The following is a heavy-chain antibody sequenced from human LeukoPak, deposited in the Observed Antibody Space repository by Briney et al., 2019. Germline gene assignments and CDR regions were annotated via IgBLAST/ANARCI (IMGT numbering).Heavy chain of an antibody. CDR2: ISYDGSNK. J-gene: IGHJ4*02. V-gene: IGHV3-30*18. CDR1: GFTFSSYG. CDR3: AKATGGDCLDY. D-gene: IGHD2-21*02. Sequence: GGSLRLSCAASGFTFSSYGMHWVRQAPGKGLEWVAVISYDGSNKYYADSVKGRFTISRDNSKNTLYLQMNSLRAEDTAVYYCAKATGGDCLDYWGQGTLVTVSS.